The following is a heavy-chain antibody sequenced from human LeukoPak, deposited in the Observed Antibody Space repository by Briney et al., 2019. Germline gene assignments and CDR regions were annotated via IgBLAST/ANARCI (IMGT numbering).Heavy chain of an antibody. J-gene: IGHJ4*02. CDR3: AKGRSSTSSYDY. D-gene: IGHD2-2*01. Sequence: PGGSLRLSCAASGFTFSDHAMSWVRQAPGKGLEWVSFSGSGGSAYYPDSVKGRFTISRDKSKDPVFLQMNSLRAEDTAVYFCAKGRSSTSSYDYWGQGTLVTVSS. CDR1: GFTFSDHA. V-gene: IGHV3-23*01. CDR2: SGSGGSA.